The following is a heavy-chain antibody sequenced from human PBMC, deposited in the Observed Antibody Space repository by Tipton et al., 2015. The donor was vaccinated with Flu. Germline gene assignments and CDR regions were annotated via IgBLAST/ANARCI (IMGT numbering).Heavy chain of an antibody. Sequence: LRLSCTVSGGSINGGNYYWGWIRQPPGKGLEWIGSIYYSGTTYYNPSLKSRVTISIDASKNQFSLDMTSLTAADTAVYYCARDLWNDRRAYYYYGVDVWGQGTTVTVPS. D-gene: IGHD1-1*01. J-gene: IGHJ6*02. CDR1: GGSINGGNYY. V-gene: IGHV4-39*07. CDR3: ARDLWNDRRAYYYYGVDV. CDR2: IYYSGTT.